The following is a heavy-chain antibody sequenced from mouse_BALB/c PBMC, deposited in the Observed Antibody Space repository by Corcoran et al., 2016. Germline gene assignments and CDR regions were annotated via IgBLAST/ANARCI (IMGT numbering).Heavy chain of an antibody. CDR1: GYTFTNYG. J-gene: IGHJ1*01. CDR3: ARRTAYWYFDV. V-gene: IGHV9-1*02. Sequence: QIQLVQSGPELKKPGETVKISCKASGYTFTNYGMNWVKQAPGKGLKWMGWINTDTGEPTYADDFKGRFAFSLETSASTAYLQSNNLKNEDMATYFCARRTAYWYFDVWGAGTTVTVSS. D-gene: IGHD1-2*01. CDR2: INTDTGEP.